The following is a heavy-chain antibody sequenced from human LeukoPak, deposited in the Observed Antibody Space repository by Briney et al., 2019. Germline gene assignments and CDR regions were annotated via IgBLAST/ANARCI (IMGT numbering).Heavy chain of an antibody. J-gene: IGHJ4*02. D-gene: IGHD5-12*01. CDR2: IIPIFGTA. V-gene: IGHV1-69*06. CDR1: GGTFSSYA. CDR3: ARARGYSGYGEFSGYDY. Sequence: SVKVSCKASGGTFSSYAISWVRQAPGQGLEWMGGIIPIFGTANYAQKFQGRVTITADKSTSTAYMELSSLRSEDTAVYYCARARGYSGYGEFSGYDYWGQGTLVTVSS.